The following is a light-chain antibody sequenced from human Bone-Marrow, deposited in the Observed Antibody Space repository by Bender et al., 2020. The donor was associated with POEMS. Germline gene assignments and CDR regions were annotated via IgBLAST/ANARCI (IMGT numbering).Light chain of an antibody. CDR3: QAWVRSQVV. J-gene: IGLJ2*01. CDR2: KDN. V-gene: IGLV3-25*03. CDR1: ALAKQY. Sequence: SYDLTQPPSVSVSPGQTARITCSGDALAKQYTYWYQQKPGQAPVLVIFKDNERPSGIPERFSGSSSGTIVTLTISGVQAEDEADYYCQAWVRSQVVFGGGTKLTVL.